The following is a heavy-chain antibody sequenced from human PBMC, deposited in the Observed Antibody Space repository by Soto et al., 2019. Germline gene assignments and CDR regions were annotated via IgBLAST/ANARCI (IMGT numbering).Heavy chain of an antibody. D-gene: IGHD4-17*01. Sequence: ASVKVSCKASGYTFTSYGISWVRQAPGQGLEWMGWISAYNGNTNYAQKLQGRVTMTTDTSTSTAYMELRSLRSDDTAVYYCARERGDVMTTVTTEGVYYYYGMDVWGQGTTVTVSS. CDR3: ARERGDVMTTVTTEGVYYYYGMDV. CDR2: ISAYNGNT. V-gene: IGHV1-18*01. CDR1: GYTFTSYG. J-gene: IGHJ6*02.